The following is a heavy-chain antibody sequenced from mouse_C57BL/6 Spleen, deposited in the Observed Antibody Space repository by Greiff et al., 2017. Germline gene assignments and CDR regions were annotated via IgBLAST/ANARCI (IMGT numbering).Heavy chain of an antibody. CDR3: ARPVYDGYYYAMDY. J-gene: IGHJ4*01. CDR1: GFTFSDYG. D-gene: IGHD2-3*01. Sequence: EVKLVESGGGLVKPGGSLKLSCAASGFTFSDYGMHWVRQAPEKGLEWVAYISSGSSTIYYADTVKGRFTISRDNAKNTLFLQMTSLRSEDTAMYYCARPVYDGYYYAMDYWGQGTSVTVSS. V-gene: IGHV5-17*01. CDR2: ISSGSSTI.